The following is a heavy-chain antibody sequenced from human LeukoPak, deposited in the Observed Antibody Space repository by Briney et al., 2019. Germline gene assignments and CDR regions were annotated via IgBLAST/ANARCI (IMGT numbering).Heavy chain of an antibody. Sequence: PGGSLRLSCAASGFTFSSYWMHWVRQAPGKGLVWVSRINSDGSSTSYADSVKGRFTISRDNSKNTLYLQMNSLRAEDTAVYYCARDGEEGSNYYFDYWGQGTLVTVSS. CDR1: GFTFSSYW. D-gene: IGHD1-26*01. J-gene: IGHJ4*02. V-gene: IGHV3-74*01. CDR3: ARDGEEGSNYYFDY. CDR2: INSDGSST.